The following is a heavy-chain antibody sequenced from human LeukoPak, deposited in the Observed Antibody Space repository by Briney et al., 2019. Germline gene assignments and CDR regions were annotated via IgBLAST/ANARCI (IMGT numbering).Heavy chain of an antibody. CDR2: IIPILGIA. V-gene: IGHV1-69*02. D-gene: IGHD4-17*01. CDR3: ARGQSSDYSTAFDI. CDR1: GGTLSSYT. Sequence: SVKVSCKASGGTLSSYTISWVRPAPGQGLEWMGRIIPILGIANYAQKFQGRVTITADKSTSTAYMELSSLRSADTAVYYCARGQSSDYSTAFDIWGQGTMVTVSS. J-gene: IGHJ3*02.